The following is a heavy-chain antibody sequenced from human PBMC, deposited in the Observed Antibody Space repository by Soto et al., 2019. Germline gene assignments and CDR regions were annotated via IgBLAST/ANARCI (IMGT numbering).Heavy chain of an antibody. CDR2: ISYDGSNK. V-gene: IGHV3-30*18. D-gene: IGHD3-3*01. J-gene: IGHJ4*02. CDR3: AKASPGRFLEWLSNPFDY. Sequence: QVQLVESGGGVVQPGRSLRLSCAASGFTFSSYGMHWVRQAPGKGLEWVAVISYDGSNKYYADSVKGRFTISRDNSMNTLYLQMNSLRAEDTAVYYCAKASPGRFLEWLSNPFDYWGQGTLVTVSS. CDR1: GFTFSSYG.